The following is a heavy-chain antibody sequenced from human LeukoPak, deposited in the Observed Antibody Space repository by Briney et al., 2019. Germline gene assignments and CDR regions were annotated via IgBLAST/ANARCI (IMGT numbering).Heavy chain of an antibody. J-gene: IGHJ6*02. CDR2: IIPILGIA. CDR3: ARDPSAIFGVVRPYYGMDV. V-gene: IGHV1-69*04. Sequence: GGSLRLSCAASGFTFSSYAISWVRQAPGQGLEWMGRIIPILGIANYAQKFQGRVTITADKSTSTAYMELSSLRSKDTAVYYCARDPSAIFGVVRPYYGMDVWGQGTTVTVSS. CDR1: GFTFSSYA. D-gene: IGHD3-3*01.